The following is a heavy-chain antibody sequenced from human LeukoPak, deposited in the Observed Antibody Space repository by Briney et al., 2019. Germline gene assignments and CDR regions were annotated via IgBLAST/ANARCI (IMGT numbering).Heavy chain of an antibody. CDR2: IYYSGST. CDR1: GGSISSYY. J-gene: IGHJ4*02. Sequence: SETLSLTCTVSGGSISSYYWSWIRQPPGKGLEWIGYIYYSGSTNYNPSLKSQVTISVDTSKNQFSLKLSSVTAADTAVYYCARIVDTAMVSKGYYFDYWGQGTLVTVSS. D-gene: IGHD5-18*01. V-gene: IGHV4-59*01. CDR3: ARIVDTAMVSKGYYFDY.